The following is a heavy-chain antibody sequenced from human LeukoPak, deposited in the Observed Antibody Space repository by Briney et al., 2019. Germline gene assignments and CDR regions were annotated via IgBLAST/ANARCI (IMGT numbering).Heavy chain of an antibody. Sequence: SETLSLTCAVYGGSFGGYYWSWIRQPPGKGLEWIGEINHSGSTNYNPSLKSRVTISVDTSKNQFSLKLSSVTAADTAVYYCARGGGWYYWFDPWGQGTLVTVSS. CDR2: INHSGST. CDR1: GGSFGGYY. J-gene: IGHJ5*02. CDR3: ARGGGWYYWFDP. V-gene: IGHV4-34*01. D-gene: IGHD6-19*01.